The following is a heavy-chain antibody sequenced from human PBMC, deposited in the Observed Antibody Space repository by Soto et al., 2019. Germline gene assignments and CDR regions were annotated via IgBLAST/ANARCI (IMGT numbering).Heavy chain of an antibody. V-gene: IGHV3-48*03. D-gene: IGHD6-13*01. CDR1: GFTFSSYE. CDR3: ARLGRMAAAGAIPLFDY. Sequence: EVQLVESGGGLVQPGGSLRLSCAASGFTFSSYEMNWVRQALGKGLEWVSYISSSGSTIYYADSVKGRFTISRDNAKNSLYLQMNSLRAEDTAVYDCARLGRMAAAGAIPLFDYWGQGTLVTVSS. J-gene: IGHJ4*02. CDR2: ISSSGSTI.